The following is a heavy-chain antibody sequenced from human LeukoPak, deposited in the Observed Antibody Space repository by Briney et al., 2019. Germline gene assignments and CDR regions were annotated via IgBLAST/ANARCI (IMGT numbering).Heavy chain of an antibody. J-gene: IGHJ5*02. CDR3: ARAGDKREDIVVVPAARELQNWFDP. CDR2: IYYSGST. V-gene: IGHV4-59*12. Sequence: SETLSLTCTVSGGSISSYYWSWIRQPPGKGLEWLGYIYYSGSTNYNPSLKSRVTISVDRSKSQFSLKLSSVTAADTAVYYCARAGDKREDIVVVPAARELQNWFDPWGQGTLVTVSS. CDR1: GGSISSYY. D-gene: IGHD2-2*01.